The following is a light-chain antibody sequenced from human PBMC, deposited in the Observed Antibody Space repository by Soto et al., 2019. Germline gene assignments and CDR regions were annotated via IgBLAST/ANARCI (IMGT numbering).Light chain of an antibody. CDR1: PSITTF. J-gene: IGKJ3*01. CDR3: QQSHNTLLT. CDR2: TAS. Sequence: DIQMTQSPSSLSASVGDRVTITCRASPSITTFLNWYQQRPGQAPKLLIYTASTLQSDVPSRFSASGDGTDFRLTIDTLQAEDSATYYCQQSHNTLLTFGPGTKVTIK. V-gene: IGKV1-39*01.